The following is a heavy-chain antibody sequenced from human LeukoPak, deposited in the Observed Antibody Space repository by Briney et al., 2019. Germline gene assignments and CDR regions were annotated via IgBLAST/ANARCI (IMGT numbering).Heavy chain of an antibody. CDR2: TYYRSKWYN. CDR1: GDSVSSNSAA. CDR3: ARDSLTSKGYGSGSYYNGNWFDP. Sequence: SQTLSLTCAISGDSVSSNSAAWNWIRQSPSRGLEWLGRTYYRSKWYNDYAVSVKSRITINPDTSKNQFSLQLNSVTPEDTAVYYCARDSLTSKGYGSGSYYNGNWFDPWGQGTLVTVSS. J-gene: IGHJ5*02. V-gene: IGHV6-1*01. D-gene: IGHD3-10*01.